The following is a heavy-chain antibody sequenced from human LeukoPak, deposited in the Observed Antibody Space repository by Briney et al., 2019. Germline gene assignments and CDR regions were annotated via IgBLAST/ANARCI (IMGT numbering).Heavy chain of an antibody. J-gene: IGHJ4*02. CDR3: ASYYDFWSGYYTYYFDY. V-gene: IGHV3-23*01. D-gene: IGHD3-3*01. Sequence: GGSLRLSCAASGFTFSSYAMRWVRQAPGKGLEWVSAISGSGGSTYYADSVKGRFTISRDNAKNSLYLQMNSLRAEDTAVYYCASYYDFWSGYYTYYFDYWGQGTLVTVSS. CDR1: GFTFSSYA. CDR2: ISGSGGST.